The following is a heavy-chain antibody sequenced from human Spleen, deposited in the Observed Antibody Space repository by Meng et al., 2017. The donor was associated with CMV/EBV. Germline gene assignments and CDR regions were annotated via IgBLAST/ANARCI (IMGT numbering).Heavy chain of an antibody. D-gene: IGHD3-3*01. CDR1: GGSISSISSTYY. J-gene: IGHJ5*02. Sequence: GSLRLSCIVSGGSISSISSTYYWGWIRQPPGKGLEWIGSIFHSGNTYYNPSLKSRVTISVDTSKNQFSLNLDSVTAADTAVYYCARAQPYYDFWSGYYGGFDPWGQGTLVTVSS. CDR2: IFHSGNT. CDR3: ARAQPYYDFWSGYYGGFDP. V-gene: IGHV4-39*07.